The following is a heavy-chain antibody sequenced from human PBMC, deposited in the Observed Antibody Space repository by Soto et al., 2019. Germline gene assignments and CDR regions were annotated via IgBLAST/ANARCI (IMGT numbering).Heavy chain of an antibody. V-gene: IGHV3-23*01. CDR2: ISGSGDST. D-gene: IGHD4-17*01. CDR1: GFTFSSYA. J-gene: IGHJ3*02. Sequence: VQLLESGGGLVQPGGSLRLSCTASGFTFSSYAMTWVRQAPGKGLEWVSIISGSGDSTYYADSVKGRFTISRDNSLNTLDLQINSLRAEDTAVYYCAKEAHDYGDYFDAFDIWGQGTMVTVSS. CDR3: AKEAHDYGDYFDAFDI.